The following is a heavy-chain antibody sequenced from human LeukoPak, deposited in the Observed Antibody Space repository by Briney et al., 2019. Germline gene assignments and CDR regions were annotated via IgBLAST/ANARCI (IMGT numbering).Heavy chain of an antibody. J-gene: IGHJ4*02. Sequence: ASVKVSCKASTYTFTRYGISWVRQAPGQGLKWMGWIGGYNGNTNYAQKFLGRVSMTADTATSTAYMELRSLRSDDTAVYYCARATYGYCSGGSCPLIDYWGQGTLVTVSS. CDR3: ARATYGYCSGGSCPLIDY. CDR2: IGGYNGNT. D-gene: IGHD2-15*01. CDR1: TYTFTRYG. V-gene: IGHV1-18*01.